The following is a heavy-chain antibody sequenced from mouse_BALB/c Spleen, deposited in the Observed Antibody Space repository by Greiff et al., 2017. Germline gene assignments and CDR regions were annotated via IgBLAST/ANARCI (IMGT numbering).Heavy chain of an antibody. J-gene: IGHJ3*01. CDR1: GFTFSSYA. V-gene: IGHV5-6-5*01. D-gene: IGHD2-3*01. CDR3: ARLIYDGYPWFAY. CDR2: ISIGGST. Sequence: EVQGVESGGGLVKPGGSLKLSCAASGFTFSSYAMSWVRQTPEKRLEWVASISIGGSTYYPDSVKGRFTISRDNARNILYLQMSSLRSEDTAMYYCARLIYDGYPWFAYWGQGTLVTVSA.